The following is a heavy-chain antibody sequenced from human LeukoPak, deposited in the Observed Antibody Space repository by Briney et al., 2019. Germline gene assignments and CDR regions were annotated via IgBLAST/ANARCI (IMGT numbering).Heavy chain of an antibody. CDR1: GYTFTGYY. CDR2: ISAYNGNT. J-gene: IGHJ4*02. CDR3: ARDLRDYITMVRGVIMRFDY. D-gene: IGHD3-10*01. V-gene: IGHV1-18*04. Sequence: ASVKVSCKASGYTFTGYYMHWVRQAPGQGLEWMGWISAYNGNTNYAQKLQGRVTMTTDTSTSTAYMELRSLRSDDTAVYYCARDLRDYITMVRGVIMRFDYWGQGTLVTVSS.